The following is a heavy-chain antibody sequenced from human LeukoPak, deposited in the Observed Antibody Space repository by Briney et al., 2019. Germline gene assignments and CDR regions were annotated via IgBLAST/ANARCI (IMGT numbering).Heavy chain of an antibody. D-gene: IGHD4-23*01. CDR3: ARGGGGRTGYYYYYGMDV. CDR1: GFTVSSNY. J-gene: IGHJ6*02. CDR2: IYSGGST. V-gene: IGHV3-53*01. Sequence: PGGSLRLSCAASGFTVSSNYMSWVRQAPGKGLEWVSVIYSGGSTYYADSVKGRFTISRDNSKNTLYLQMNSLRAEDTAVYCCARGGGGRTGYYYYYGMDVWGQGTTVTVSS.